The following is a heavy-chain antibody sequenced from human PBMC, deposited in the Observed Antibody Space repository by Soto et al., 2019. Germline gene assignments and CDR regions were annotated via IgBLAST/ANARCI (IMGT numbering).Heavy chain of an antibody. CDR3: AKGYSSSWYSFSFIDY. CDR1: GFTFSSYG. J-gene: IGHJ4*02. D-gene: IGHD6-13*01. V-gene: IGHV3-30*18. CDR2: ISYDGSNK. Sequence: GGSLRLCCAASGFTFSSYGMHWVRQAPGKGLEWVAVISYDGSNKYYADSVKGRFTISRDNSKNTLYLQMNSLRAEDTAVYYCAKGYSSSWYSFSFIDYWGQGTLVTVSS.